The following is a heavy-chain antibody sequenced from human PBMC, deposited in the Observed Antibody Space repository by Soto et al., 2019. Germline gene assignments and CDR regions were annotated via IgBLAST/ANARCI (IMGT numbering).Heavy chain of an antibody. CDR3: ARSLGYCSGGSCFPFDY. CDR1: GFTFNGYW. V-gene: IGHV3-7*01. J-gene: IGHJ4*02. CDR2: IKQDESEK. Sequence: GGSLRLSCAASGFTFNGYWMTWVRQAPGKGLEWVANIKQDESEKYYVDSVKGRFTISRDNAKNSLYLQMSSLRAEDTAVYYCARSLGYCSGGSCFPFDYWGQGTLVTVSS. D-gene: IGHD2-15*01.